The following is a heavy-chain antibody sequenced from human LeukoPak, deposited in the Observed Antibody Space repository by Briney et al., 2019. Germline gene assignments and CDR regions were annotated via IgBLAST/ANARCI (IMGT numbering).Heavy chain of an antibody. J-gene: IGHJ4*02. V-gene: IGHV3-48*04. D-gene: IGHD3-10*01. Sequence: PGGSLRLSCAASGFTFSSFNMNWVRQAPGKGLEWVPYISSSGSTIYYADSVKGRFTISRDNAKNSLYLQMNSLRAEDTAVYYCAREDSYYYGSGSYPFDYWGQGTLVTVSS. CDR2: ISSSGSTI. CDR3: AREDSYYYGSGSYPFDY. CDR1: GFTFSSFN.